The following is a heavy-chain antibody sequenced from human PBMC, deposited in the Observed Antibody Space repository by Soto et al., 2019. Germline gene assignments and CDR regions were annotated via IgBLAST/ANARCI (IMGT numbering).Heavy chain of an antibody. Sequence: QVQLQESGPGLVKPSETLSLTCTVSGDSITSYYWSWIRQSPGKGLEWIGYISYSGSTNYNPSIKSRVTISVDTSKNQFSLKVSSVTAEDTAVYYCARGTIAPALLDYWGQGTLVTVSS. J-gene: IGHJ4*02. D-gene: IGHD6-13*01. CDR1: GDSITSYY. CDR3: ARGTIAPALLDY. CDR2: ISYSGST. V-gene: IGHV4-59*01.